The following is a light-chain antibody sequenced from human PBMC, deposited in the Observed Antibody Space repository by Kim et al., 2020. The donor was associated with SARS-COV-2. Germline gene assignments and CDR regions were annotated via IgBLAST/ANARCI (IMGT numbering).Light chain of an antibody. CDR3: QQSYSTPHIT. Sequence: SVGDRVTITCRASQSIGDYLNWYQHRPGKAPKLLIHAASSWQSDVPSRFSGSGSGTDFTLTISGLQPEDFTTYFCQQSYSTPHITFGPGTRLEIK. CDR2: AAS. CDR1: QSIGDY. J-gene: IGKJ5*01. V-gene: IGKV1-39*01.